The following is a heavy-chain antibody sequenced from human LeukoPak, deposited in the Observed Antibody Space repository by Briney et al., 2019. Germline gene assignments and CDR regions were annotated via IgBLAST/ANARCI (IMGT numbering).Heavy chain of an antibody. V-gene: IGHV4-34*01. CDR2: INHSGST. Sequence: PSETLSLTCAVYGGSFSAYYWSWIRLPPGKSLEWIGEINHSGSTNYSPSLESRVAVSVDKSKNQFSLKVNSVTAADMAVYYCARHQISYRRDDFDLWGQGTMVTVSS. J-gene: IGHJ3*01. CDR3: ARHQISYRRDDFDL. CDR1: GGSFSAYY. D-gene: IGHD5-12*01.